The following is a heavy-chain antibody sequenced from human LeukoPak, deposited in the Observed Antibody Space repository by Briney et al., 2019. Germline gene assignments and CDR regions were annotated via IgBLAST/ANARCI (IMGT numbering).Heavy chain of an antibody. D-gene: IGHD3-9*01. CDR3: AREVLRYFDWSTPGYFDY. CDR2: IIPIFGTA. Sequence: GASVKVSCKASGGTFSSYAISWVRQAPGQGLEWMGGIIPIFGTANYAQKFQGRVTITADKSTSTAYMELSSLGSEDTAVYYCAREVLRYFDWSTPGYFDYWGQGTLVTVSS. J-gene: IGHJ4*02. V-gene: IGHV1-69*06. CDR1: GGTFSSYA.